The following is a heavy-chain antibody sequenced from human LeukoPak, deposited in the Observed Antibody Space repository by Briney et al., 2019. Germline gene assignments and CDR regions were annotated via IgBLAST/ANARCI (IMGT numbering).Heavy chain of an antibody. J-gene: IGHJ6*03. D-gene: IGHD3-10*01. Sequence: GGSLRLSCAASGFTFSSYWMSWVRQAPGKGLEWVANIKQDGSEKYYVDSVKGRFTISRDNAKNSLYLQMNSQRAEDTAVYYCARQSEGITMVRGVYCYYYYMDVWGKGTTVTISS. V-gene: IGHV3-7*01. CDR3: ARQSEGITMVRGVYCYYYYMDV. CDR1: GFTFSSYW. CDR2: IKQDGSEK.